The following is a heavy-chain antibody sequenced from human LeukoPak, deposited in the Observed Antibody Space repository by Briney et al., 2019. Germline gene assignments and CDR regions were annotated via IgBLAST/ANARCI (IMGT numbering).Heavy chain of an antibody. J-gene: IGHJ4*02. D-gene: IGHD2-21*02. CDR3: ARHGCGGDCYSGDFDY. CDR1: GGSISSYY. CDR2: IYYSGST. Sequence: SETLSLTCTVSGGSISSYYWSWIRQPPGKGLEWIGYIYYSGSTNYNPSLESRVTISVDTSKNQFSLKLSSVTAADTAVYYCARHGCGGDCYSGDFDYWGQGTLVTVSS. V-gene: IGHV4-59*08.